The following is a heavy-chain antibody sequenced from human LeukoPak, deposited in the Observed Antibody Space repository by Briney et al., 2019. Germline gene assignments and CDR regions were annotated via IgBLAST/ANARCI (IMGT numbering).Heavy chain of an antibody. CDR3: AKTQWKVGATDYFDY. D-gene: IGHD1-26*01. CDR1: GFAFNNYA. Sequence: PGGSLRLSCAASGFAFNNYAMTWVRQPPGKGLEWVSNINDNGGHSHYADSVKGRFTISRDNSKNMMFLQMDSLRAEDTAVYYCAKTQWKVGATDYFDYWGQGILVTVSS. J-gene: IGHJ4*02. CDR2: INDNGGHS. V-gene: IGHV3-23*01.